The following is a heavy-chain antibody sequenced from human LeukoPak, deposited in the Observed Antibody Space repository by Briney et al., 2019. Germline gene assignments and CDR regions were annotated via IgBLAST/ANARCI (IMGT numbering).Heavy chain of an antibody. D-gene: IGHD3-10*01. CDR3: ATHELKDAFDI. Sequence: PGGSLRLSCAASGFTFDDYAMHWVRQAPGKGLEWVSGISWNSGSIGYADSVKGRFTISRDNAKNSLYLQMNSLRAEDTAVYYCATHELKDAFDIWGQGTMVTVSS. V-gene: IGHV3-9*01. CDR2: ISWNSGSI. CDR1: GFTFDDYA. J-gene: IGHJ3*02.